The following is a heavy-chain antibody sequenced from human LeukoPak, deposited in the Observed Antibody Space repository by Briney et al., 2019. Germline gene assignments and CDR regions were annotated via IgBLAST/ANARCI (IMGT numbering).Heavy chain of an antibody. CDR1: GFTFSSYA. Sequence: GGSLRLSCAASGFTFSSYAMSWVRQAPGKGLEWVSAISDSGGSTYYADSVKGRFTISRDNSKNTLYLQMNSLRAEDTAVYYCAKDGEVGYYGDYGVLFDYWGQGTLVTVSS. CDR3: AKDGEVGYYGDYGVLFDY. J-gene: IGHJ4*02. CDR2: ISDSGGST. V-gene: IGHV3-23*01. D-gene: IGHD4-17*01.